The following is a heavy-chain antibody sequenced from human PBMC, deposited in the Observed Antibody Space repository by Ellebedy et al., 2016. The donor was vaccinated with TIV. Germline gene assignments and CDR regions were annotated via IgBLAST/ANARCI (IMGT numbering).Heavy chain of an antibody. V-gene: IGHV3-7*01. CDR3: AKAIAAAGSY. Sequence: GGSLRLSCAASGFTFSSYWMTWVRQAPGKGLEWVVNIKPDGSEKYYVDSVKGRFTISRDNAKNSVYLQMNSLRAEDTAVYYCAKAIAAAGSYWGQGTLVTVSS. D-gene: IGHD6-13*01. J-gene: IGHJ4*02. CDR1: GFTFSSYW. CDR2: IKPDGSEK.